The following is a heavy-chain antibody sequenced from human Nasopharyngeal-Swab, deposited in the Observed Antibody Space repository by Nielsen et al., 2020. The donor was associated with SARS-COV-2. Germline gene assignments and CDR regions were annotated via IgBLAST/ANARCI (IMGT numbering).Heavy chain of an antibody. CDR1: GFTFSSYW. CDR3: AIIAAAGTHY. Sequence: GESLKISRAASGFTFSSYWMHWVRQAPGKGLVWVSRINSDGSSTSSADSVKGRFTISRDNTKNTLYLQMNSLRAEDTAVYYCAIIAAAGTHYWGQGTLVTVSS. V-gene: IGHV3-74*01. CDR2: INSDGSST. J-gene: IGHJ4*02. D-gene: IGHD6-13*01.